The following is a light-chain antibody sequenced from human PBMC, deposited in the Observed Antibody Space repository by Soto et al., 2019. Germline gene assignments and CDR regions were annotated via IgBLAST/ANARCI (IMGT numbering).Light chain of an antibody. CDR2: DAS. V-gene: IGKV3-11*01. CDR3: QQRSNWLIT. CDR1: QSVSSY. Sequence: EIVLTQSPATLSLSPGERATLSCRASQSVSSYLAWYQQKPGQAPRLLIYDASNRATGIPARFSSSGSGTDFTLTISSLEPEDLAVYYCQQRSNWLITFGQGTRLEIK. J-gene: IGKJ5*01.